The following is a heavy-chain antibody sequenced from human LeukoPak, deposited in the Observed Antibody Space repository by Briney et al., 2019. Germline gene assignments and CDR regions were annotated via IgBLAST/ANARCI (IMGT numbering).Heavy chain of an antibody. CDR1: RFTFSSYG. CDR3: ARDRRTKQQLVRPPRFYGMDV. V-gene: IGHV3-33*01. J-gene: IGHJ6*02. Sequence: GGSLRLSCAASRFTFSSYGMHWVRQAPGKGLEWVAVIWYDGSNKYYADSVKGRFTISRDNSKNTLYLQMNSLRAEDTAVYYCARDRRTKQQLVRPPRFYGMDVWGQGTTVTVSS. CDR2: IWYDGSNK. D-gene: IGHD6-6*01.